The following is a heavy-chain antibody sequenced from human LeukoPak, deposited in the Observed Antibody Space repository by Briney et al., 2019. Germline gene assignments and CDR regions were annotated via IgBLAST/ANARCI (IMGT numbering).Heavy chain of an antibody. J-gene: IGHJ6*04. V-gene: IGHV1-8*01. CDR1: GYTFTSYD. CDR3: ARAPGGVVLRFSGMDV. D-gene: IGHD3-3*01. CDR2: MNPNSGNT. Sequence: ASVKVSCKASGYTFTSYDINWVRQATGQGLEWMGWMNPNSGNTGYAQKFQGRVTMTRDMSTSTVYMELSSLRSEDTAVYYCARAPGGVVLRFSGMDVWGKGTTVTVSS.